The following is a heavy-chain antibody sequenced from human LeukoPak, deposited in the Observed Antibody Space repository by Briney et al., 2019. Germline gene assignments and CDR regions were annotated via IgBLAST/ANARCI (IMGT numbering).Heavy chain of an antibody. D-gene: IGHD2-15*01. CDR2: ISSSGSTI. V-gene: IGHV3-11*01. CDR3: ARDRTLRSASPVWFGGWQPFDY. Sequence: PGGSLRLSCAASGFTFSDYYMSWIRQAPGKGLEWVSYISSSGSTIYYADSVKGRFTISRDNAKNSLYLQMNSLRAEDTAVYYCARDRTLRSASPVWFGGWQPFDYWGQGTLVTVSS. CDR1: GFTFSDYY. J-gene: IGHJ4*02.